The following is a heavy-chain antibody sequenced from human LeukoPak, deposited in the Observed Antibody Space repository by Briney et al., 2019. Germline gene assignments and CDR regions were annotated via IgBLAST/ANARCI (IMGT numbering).Heavy chain of an antibody. D-gene: IGHD6-25*01. CDR2: LYYSGST. Sequence: PSETLSLTCTVSGGSISSSSYYWGWIRQPTGKGLEWIGSLYYSGSTYYNPSLRSRVTISVYTSKNQFSLKLSSVTAADTAVYYCARHERANWFDPWGQGTLVTVSS. CDR3: ARHERANWFDP. J-gene: IGHJ5*02. CDR1: GGSISSSSYY. V-gene: IGHV4-39*01.